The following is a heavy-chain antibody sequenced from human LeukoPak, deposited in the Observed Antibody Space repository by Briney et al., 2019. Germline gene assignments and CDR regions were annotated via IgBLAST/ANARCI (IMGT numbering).Heavy chain of an antibody. Sequence: PGGSLRLSCAASGFTFSSYGMHWVRQAPGKGLEWVALIWYDGSSKHYADSVRGRFTISRDNAKNSLYLQMNSLRDEDTAMYYCARDLDSSGYYYDWGQGTLVTVSS. V-gene: IGHV3-33*01. CDR2: IWYDGSSK. D-gene: IGHD3-22*01. CDR3: ARDLDSSGYYYD. CDR1: GFTFSSYG. J-gene: IGHJ4*02.